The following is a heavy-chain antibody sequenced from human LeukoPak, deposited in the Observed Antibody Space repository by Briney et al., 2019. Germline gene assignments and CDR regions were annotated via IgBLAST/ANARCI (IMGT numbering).Heavy chain of an antibody. V-gene: IGHV3-30*02. J-gene: IGHJ4*02. D-gene: IGHD6-19*01. CDR1: GLTLSSYG. Sequence: GGSLRLSCAAFGLTLSSYGMPWARKPQGKGLEGVAFIRYDGSNKYYADSVKGRFTISRDNSKNTLYLQMNSLRAEDTAVYYCAKIENEEQWLVPFDYWGQGTLVTVSS. CDR3: AKIENEEQWLVPFDY. CDR2: IRYDGSNK.